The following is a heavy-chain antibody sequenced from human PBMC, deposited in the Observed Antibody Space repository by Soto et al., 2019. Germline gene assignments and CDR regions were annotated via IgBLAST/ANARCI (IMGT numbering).Heavy chain of an antibody. J-gene: IGHJ6*01. CDR3: ARAGYSPVAGEYGFDV. CDR1: GFTFSDYY. Sequence: QVQLVESGGGLVKPGGSLRLSCAVSGFTFSDYYMSWIRQAPGKGLEWVSSIGDNSNYRNYADSVKGRFTISRDNAKNQLYLQLSSLRVEVTALSYCARAGYSPVAGEYGFDVGGHGTTVTVSP. V-gene: IGHV3-11*05. CDR2: IGDNSNYR. D-gene: IGHD6-19*01.